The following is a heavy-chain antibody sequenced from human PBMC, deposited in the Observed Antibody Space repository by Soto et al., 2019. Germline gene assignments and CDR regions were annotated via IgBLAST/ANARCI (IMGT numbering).Heavy chain of an antibody. CDR2: IYYSGST. CDR3: ARHKPPMVRDPGAYYYYYGMDV. CDR1: GGSISSYY. D-gene: IGHD3-10*01. V-gene: IGHV4-59*08. J-gene: IGHJ6*02. Sequence: QVQLQESGPGLVKPSETLSLTCTVSGGSISSYYWSWIRQPPGKGLEWIGYIYYSGSTNYNPSLKSRVTISVDTSKNPFSLKLSSVTAADTAVYYCARHKPPMVRDPGAYYYYYGMDVWGQGTTVTVSS.